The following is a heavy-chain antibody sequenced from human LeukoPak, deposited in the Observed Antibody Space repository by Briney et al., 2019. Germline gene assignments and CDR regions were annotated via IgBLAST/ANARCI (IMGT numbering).Heavy chain of an antibody. Sequence: ASVTLSCTASGYTFTSYDINWLRQGTGQGLEWMGWMNPNSGYTGYAQTFQGRVTMTRNTSISTAYMELRSLRSEDTAVYYCARESTDSYNWFDPWGQGTLVTVSS. D-gene: IGHD2-2*01. V-gene: IGHV1-8*01. CDR1: GYTFTSYD. CDR2: MNPNSGYT. J-gene: IGHJ5*02. CDR3: ARESTDSYNWFDP.